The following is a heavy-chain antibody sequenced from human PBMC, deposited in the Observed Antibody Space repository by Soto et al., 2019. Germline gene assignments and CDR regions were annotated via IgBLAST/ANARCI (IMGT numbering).Heavy chain of an antibody. D-gene: IGHD1-20*01. CDR2: IYYSGST. V-gene: IGHV4-39*07. J-gene: IGHJ6*02. Sequence: SETLCLTCSVSCGSISSSSYYWGWIRQPPGKGLEWIGSIYYSGSTYYNPSLKSRVTISVDTSKNQFSLKLSSVTAADTAVYYCARVGFNWNDDYYGMDVWGQGTTVTVSS. CDR1: CGSISSSSYY. CDR3: ARVGFNWNDDYYGMDV.